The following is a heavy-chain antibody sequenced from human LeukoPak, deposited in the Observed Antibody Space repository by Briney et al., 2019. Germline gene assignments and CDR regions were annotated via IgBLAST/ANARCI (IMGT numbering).Heavy chain of an antibody. CDR1: GYSISSGYY. V-gene: IGHV4-38-2*02. Sequence: SETLPLTCTVSGYSISSGYYWGWIRQPPGKGLEWIGNIHQSGSTYYNPSVKSRVSISMDTPKNQFSLKLNSVTAADTAVYYCARDSDHTSMLFKGFDYWGQGTLVTVSS. CDR2: IHQSGST. CDR3: ARDSDHTSMLFKGFDY. J-gene: IGHJ4*02. D-gene: IGHD5-18*01.